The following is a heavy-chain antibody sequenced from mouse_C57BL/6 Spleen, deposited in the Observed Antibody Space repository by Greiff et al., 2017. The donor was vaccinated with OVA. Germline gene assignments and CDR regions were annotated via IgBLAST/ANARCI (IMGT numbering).Heavy chain of an antibody. CDR3: ARGWDGDPFDY. J-gene: IGHJ2*01. Sequence: QVQLKQSGAELARPGASVKMSCKASGYTFTSYTMHWVKQRPGQGLEWIGYINPSSGYTKYNQKFKDKATLTADKSSSTAYMQLSSLTAEDSAVYYCARGWDGDPFDYWGQGTTLTVSS. V-gene: IGHV1-4*01. CDR1: GYTFTSYT. D-gene: IGHD4-1*01. CDR2: INPSSGYT.